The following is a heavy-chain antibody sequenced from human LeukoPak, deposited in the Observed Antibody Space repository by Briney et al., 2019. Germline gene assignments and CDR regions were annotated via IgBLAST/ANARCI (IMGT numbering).Heavy chain of an antibody. CDR2: ISSSSSYI. J-gene: IGHJ4*02. D-gene: IGHD2-15*01. CDR3: VRDHYWAFDY. Sequence: GGSLRLSCAASGFTFSSYSMNWVRQAPGKGLEWVSSISSSSSYIYYADSVKGRFTISRDNAKNSLYLQINSLGAEDTAVYYCVRDHYWAFDYWCQGTLVTVSS. CDR1: GFTFSSYS. V-gene: IGHV3-21*01.